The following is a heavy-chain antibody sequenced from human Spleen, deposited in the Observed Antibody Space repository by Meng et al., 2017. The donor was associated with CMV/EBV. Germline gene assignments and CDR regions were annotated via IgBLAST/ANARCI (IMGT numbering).Heavy chain of an antibody. Sequence: GSLRLSCTVSGDSVRSGGYYWTWIRQPPGKGLEWIGYIYYSGSTDYNPSLKTRVTISVDTSKNQFSLKLSSVTAADTAVYYCARGPYCSSTSCYRDAFDIWGQGTMVTVSS. CDR3: ARGPYCSSTSCYRDAFDI. D-gene: IGHD2-2*01. CDR1: GDSVRSGGYY. V-gene: IGHV4-61*08. J-gene: IGHJ3*02. CDR2: IYYSGST.